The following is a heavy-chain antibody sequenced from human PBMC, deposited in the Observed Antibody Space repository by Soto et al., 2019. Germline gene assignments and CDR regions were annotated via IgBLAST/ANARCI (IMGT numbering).Heavy chain of an antibody. D-gene: IGHD5-12*01. V-gene: IGHV3-11*01. CDR2: ISSSGSTI. Sequence: PGGSLRLSCAASGFTLSDYYMSWIRQAPGKGLEWVSYISSSGSTIYYADSVKGRFTISRDNAKNSLYLQMNSLRAEDTAVYYCAREKVEMATIGYYGMDVWGQGTTVTVSS. CDR1: GFTLSDYY. CDR3: AREKVEMATIGYYGMDV. J-gene: IGHJ6*02.